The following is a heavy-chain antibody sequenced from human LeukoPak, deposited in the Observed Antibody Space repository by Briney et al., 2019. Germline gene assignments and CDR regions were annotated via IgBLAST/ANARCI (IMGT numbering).Heavy chain of an antibody. CDR1: GFTFRSYE. V-gene: IGHV3-48*03. D-gene: IGHD3/OR15-3a*01. Sequence: GGSLRLSCAASGFTFRSYEMNWVRQAPGKGLEWVSYISSSGSTIYYADSVKGRFTISRDNAKNSLYLQMNSLRAEDTAVYYCARESGLTDYWGQGTLVTVSS. CDR2: ISSSGSTI. J-gene: IGHJ4*02. CDR3: ARESGLTDY.